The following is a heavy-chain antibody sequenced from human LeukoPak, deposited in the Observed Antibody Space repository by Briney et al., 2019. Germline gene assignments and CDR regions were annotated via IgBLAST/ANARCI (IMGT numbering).Heavy chain of an antibody. D-gene: IGHD6-13*01. Sequence: ASVKVSCKASGYTFTSYYMHWVRQAPGQGLEWMGIINPSGGSTSYAQKFQGRVTMTRDTSTSTVYMELSSLRSEDMAVYYCARDGIAAAAFDPWGQGTLVTVSS. CDR1: GYTFTSYY. CDR3: ARDGIAAAAFDP. CDR2: INPSGGST. V-gene: IGHV1-46*01. J-gene: IGHJ5*02.